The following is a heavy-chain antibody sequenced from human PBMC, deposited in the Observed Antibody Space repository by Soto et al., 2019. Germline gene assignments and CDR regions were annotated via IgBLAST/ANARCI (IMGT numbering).Heavy chain of an antibody. Sequence: EVQLVESGGDLVKPGGSLRLSCVASGLVFTNAWMSWVRQAPGKGLEWVGRIRRNADGGTTDYASPVKGTFTISRDDSKKTVYRQMHCLKAEDIAYYYFNTDYGNSGSCRAFWYWGQGTLVTVSS. CDR1: GLVFTNAW. CDR3: NTDYGNSGSCRAFWY. D-gene: IGHD1-26*01. J-gene: IGHJ4*02. CDR2: IRRNADGGTT. V-gene: IGHV3-15*01.